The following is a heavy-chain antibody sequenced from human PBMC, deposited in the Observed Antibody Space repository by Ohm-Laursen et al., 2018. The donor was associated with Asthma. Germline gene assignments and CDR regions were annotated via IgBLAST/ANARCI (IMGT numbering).Heavy chain of an antibody. CDR1: GGSFSGYY. Sequence: SETLSLTCAVYGGSFSGYYWSWIRQPPGKGLEWIGEINHSGSTNYNPSLKSRVTISVDTSKNQFSLKLSSVTAADTAVYYCARGERAVTIFGVGYYYYGMDVWGQGTTVTVSS. CDR3: ARGERAVTIFGVGYYYYGMDV. V-gene: IGHV4-34*01. CDR2: INHSGST. D-gene: IGHD3-3*01. J-gene: IGHJ6*02.